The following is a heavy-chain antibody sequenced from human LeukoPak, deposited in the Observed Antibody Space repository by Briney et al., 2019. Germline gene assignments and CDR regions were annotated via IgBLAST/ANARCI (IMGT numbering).Heavy chain of an antibody. V-gene: IGHV1-24*01. CDR2: FDPEADET. D-gene: IGHD3-22*01. J-gene: IGHJ3*02. CDR1: GSTLTQLS. CDR3: ATAAEIYYYDTGGI. Sequence: ASVKVSCKVFGSTLTQLSMHWVRQAPGKGLEWMGGFDPEADETVYAQNFHGRVIVTDDTLSDTTYMELSSLRSEDTAVYYCATAAEIYYYDTGGIWGQGTMVTVSS.